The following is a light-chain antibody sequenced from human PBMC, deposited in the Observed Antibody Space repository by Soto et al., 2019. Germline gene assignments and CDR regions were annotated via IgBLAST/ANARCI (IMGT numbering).Light chain of an antibody. J-gene: IGLJ2*01. Sequence: QSVLTQPASVSGSPGQSITISCTGSSSDVGGYNYVSWYQQHPGKAPQLMIYEVSNRPSGVSHRFSGSKSGNTASLTISGLQAEDEAVYYCSSYTSSSTVVFGGGTKLTVL. V-gene: IGLV2-14*01. CDR3: SSYTSSSTVV. CDR2: EVS. CDR1: SSDVGGYNY.